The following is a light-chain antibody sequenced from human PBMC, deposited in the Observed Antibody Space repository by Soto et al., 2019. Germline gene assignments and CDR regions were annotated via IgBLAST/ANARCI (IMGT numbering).Light chain of an antibody. CDR3: GQFVSEPPRT. CDR2: GVS. J-gene: IGKJ1*01. CDR1: QSVSSTF. V-gene: IGKV3-20*01. Sequence: EIVLTQSPGTLSLSPGERATLSCRASQSVSSTFLAWYQQKPGQAPRLLIFGVSNRATGIPDRFSGSGSGTDSTLTISRLEPEDFAVYYCGQFVSEPPRTFGQGTKVDIK.